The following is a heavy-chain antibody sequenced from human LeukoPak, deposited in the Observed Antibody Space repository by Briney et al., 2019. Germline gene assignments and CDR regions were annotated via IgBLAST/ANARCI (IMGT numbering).Heavy chain of an antibody. Sequence: PSETLSLTCTVSGGSISSGDYYWSWIRQPPGKGLEWIGYIYYSGSTYYNPSLKSRVTISVGTSKNQFSLKLSSVTAADTAVYYCARARWQWLAHAFDIWGQGTMVTVSS. D-gene: IGHD6-19*01. V-gene: IGHV4-30-4*08. CDR3: ARARWQWLAHAFDI. J-gene: IGHJ3*02. CDR2: IYYSGST. CDR1: GGSISSGDYY.